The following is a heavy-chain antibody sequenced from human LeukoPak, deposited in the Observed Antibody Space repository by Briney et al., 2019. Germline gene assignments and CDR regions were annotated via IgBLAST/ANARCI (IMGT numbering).Heavy chain of an antibody. V-gene: IGHV3-30*04. D-gene: IGHD6-19*01. CDR2: ISYDGSNK. CDR1: GFTFSSYA. Sequence: GGSLRLPCAASGFTFSSYAMHWVRQAPGKGLEWVAVISYDGSNKYYADSVKGRFTISRDNSKNTLYLQMNSLRAEDTAVYYCAKDGLQQWLIPYYYYYYYMDVWGKGTTVTVSS. CDR3: AKDGLQQWLIPYYYYYYYMDV. J-gene: IGHJ6*03.